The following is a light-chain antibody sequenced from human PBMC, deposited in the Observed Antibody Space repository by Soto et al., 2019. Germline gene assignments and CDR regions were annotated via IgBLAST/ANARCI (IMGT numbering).Light chain of an antibody. CDR3: CSYAGVRTVI. V-gene: IGLV2-23*02. J-gene: IGLJ2*01. CDR1: SSDVGYYNL. CDR2: EVS. Sequence: SALTQPASVSGSPGQSITIPCTGTSSDVGYYNLVSWYQQHPGQAPKLIISEVSERPSGVSGRFSGSKSGNTASLTISGLQTEDEADYYCCSYAGVRTVIFGGGTKLTVL.